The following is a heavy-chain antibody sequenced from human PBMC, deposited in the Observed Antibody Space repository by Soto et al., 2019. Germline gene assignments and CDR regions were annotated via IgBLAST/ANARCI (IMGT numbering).Heavy chain of an antibody. V-gene: IGHV4-61*08. CDR3: ARGEDYGGMDV. D-gene: IGHD4-17*01. CDR2: IYYNGST. CDR1: GASISSGGYY. J-gene: IGHJ6*03. Sequence: PSETLSLACSVSGASISSGGYYWAWIRQPPGKGLEWIGYIYYNGSTNYNPSLKSRVTISVDTSKNQFSLKLSSVTAADTDVYYCARGEDYGGMDVWGKGTTVTVSS.